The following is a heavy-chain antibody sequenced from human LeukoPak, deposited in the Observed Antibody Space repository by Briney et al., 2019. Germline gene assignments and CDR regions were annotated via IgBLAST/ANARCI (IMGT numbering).Heavy chain of an antibody. Sequence: ASVKVSCKASGGTFSSYAISWVRQAPGQGLEWMGWINPNSGGTNYARKFQGRVTMTRDTSISTAYMELSRLRSDDTAVYYCARGEGEQWLVLYPYYYYMDVWGKGTTVTISS. CDR3: ARGEGEQWLVLYPYYYYMDV. CDR2: INPNSGGT. CDR1: GGTFSSYA. D-gene: IGHD6-19*01. V-gene: IGHV1-2*02. J-gene: IGHJ6*03.